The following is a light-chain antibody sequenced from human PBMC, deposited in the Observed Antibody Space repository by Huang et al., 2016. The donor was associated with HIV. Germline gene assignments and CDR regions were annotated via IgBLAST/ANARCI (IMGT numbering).Light chain of an antibody. CDR3: QQYNKWLYS. CDR1: QTISSN. V-gene: IGKV3-15*01. J-gene: IGKJ2*01. Sequence: EIVMTQSPATLSVSPGERATLSCRASQTISSNLAWYQQKPDQAPRLLIYGASTRATGIPARFSGSGSGTEFTLTISSLQSEDFAVYYCQQYNKWLYSFGQGTKLEIK. CDR2: GAS.